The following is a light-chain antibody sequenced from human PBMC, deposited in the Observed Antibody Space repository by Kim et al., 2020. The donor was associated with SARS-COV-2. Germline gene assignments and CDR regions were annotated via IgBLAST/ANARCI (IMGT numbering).Light chain of an antibody. V-gene: IGLV2-14*01. CDR1: SSDVGRYKY. Sequence: QSALTQPASVSGSPGQSITISCTGTSSDVGRYKYVSWYQQHPGKAPKLMIYDVSERPSGVSNRFSGSKSGNTASLTISGLQAEDEANYYCSSYASSRSYVFGTGTKVTV. CDR3: SSYASSRSYV. J-gene: IGLJ1*01. CDR2: DVS.